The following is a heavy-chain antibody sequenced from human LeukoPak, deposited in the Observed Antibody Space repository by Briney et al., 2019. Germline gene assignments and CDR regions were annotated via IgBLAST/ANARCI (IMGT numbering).Heavy chain of an antibody. CDR1: GFTFSSYW. D-gene: IGHD2-21*02. Sequence: LGGSLRLSCAASGFTFSSYWMNWVRQAPGKGLEWVANIKQDGNAKYYVDSVKGRFTISRDNAKNSLYLQMNSLRAEDTAVYYCARDPRWGRLPYDYWGQGTLVTVSS. J-gene: IGHJ4*02. CDR3: ARDPRWGRLPYDY. V-gene: IGHV3-7*01. CDR2: IKQDGNAK.